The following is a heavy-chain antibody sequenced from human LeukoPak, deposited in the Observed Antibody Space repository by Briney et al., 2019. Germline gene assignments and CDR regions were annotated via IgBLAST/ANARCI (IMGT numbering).Heavy chain of an antibody. CDR3: ARDRWLRLGFLDAFDI. V-gene: IGHV3-30-3*01. J-gene: IGHJ3*02. CDR1: GFTFSSYT. CDR2: ISDDGNNA. D-gene: IGHD5-12*01. Sequence: PGGSLRLSCAASGFTFSSYTMHWVRQAPGKGLEWVAAISDDGNNAYYSDSAKGRLTISRDNSNNTLYLQMNSLRAEDTAVYYCARDRWLRLGFLDAFDIWGQGTMVTVSS.